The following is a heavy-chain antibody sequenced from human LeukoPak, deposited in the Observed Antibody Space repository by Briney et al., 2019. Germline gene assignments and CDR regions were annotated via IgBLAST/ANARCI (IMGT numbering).Heavy chain of an antibody. CDR3: AKGGAAADNYWYFDL. J-gene: IGHJ2*01. V-gene: IGHV3-9*01. Sequence: GRSLRLSCAASGFTFDDYGMHWVRHAPGKGLEWVSGISWNRGSIVYADSVKGRFTISRDTAKNSLYLQMNSLRPEDTALYYCAKGGAAADNYWYFDLWGRGTLVTVSS. D-gene: IGHD6-13*01. CDR1: GFTFDDYG. CDR2: ISWNRGSI.